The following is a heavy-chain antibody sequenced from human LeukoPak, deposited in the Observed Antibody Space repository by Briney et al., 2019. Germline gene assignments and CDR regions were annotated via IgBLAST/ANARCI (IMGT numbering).Heavy chain of an antibody. J-gene: IGHJ4*02. D-gene: IGHD6-13*01. CDR1: GYTFTSYG. Sequence: ASVKVSCKASGYTFTSYGISWVRQAPGQGLEWMGGIIPIFGTANYAQKFQGRVTITADESTSTAYMELSSLRSEDTAVYYCARSRSSSWFFMGDFDYWGQGTLVTVSS. V-gene: IGHV1-69*13. CDR3: ARSRSSSWFFMGDFDY. CDR2: IIPIFGTA.